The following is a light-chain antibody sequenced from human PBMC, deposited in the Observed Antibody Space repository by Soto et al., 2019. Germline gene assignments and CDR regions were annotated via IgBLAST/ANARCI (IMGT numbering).Light chain of an antibody. Sequence: EIVLTQSPGTLSLYPGERASLSCRASQSVSSTYLAWYQQKPGQAPRLLIYATSTRATGIPDRFSGSGSGTDFTLTISRLEPEDFAVYYCQQYGSSLWTFGQGTKVEIK. CDR3: QQYGSSLWT. V-gene: IGKV3-20*01. CDR1: QSVSSTY. J-gene: IGKJ1*01. CDR2: ATS.